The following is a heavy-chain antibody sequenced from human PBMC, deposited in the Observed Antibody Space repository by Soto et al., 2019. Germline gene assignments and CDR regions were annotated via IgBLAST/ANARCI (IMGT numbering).Heavy chain of an antibody. CDR1: GGSISSSSYY. J-gene: IGHJ5*02. CDR3: ARHGGGPRWFDP. V-gene: IGHV4-39*01. CDR2: IYYSGST. Sequence: QLQLQESGPGLVKPSETLSLTCTVSGGSISSSSYYWGWIRQPPGKGLEWIGSIYYSGSTYYNPSLKSRVTISVDTSKNQFSLKLSSVTAADTAVYYCARHGGGPRWFDPWGQGTLVTVSS.